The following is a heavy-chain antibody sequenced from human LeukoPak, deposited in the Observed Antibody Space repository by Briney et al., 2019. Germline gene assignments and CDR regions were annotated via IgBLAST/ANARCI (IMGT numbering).Heavy chain of an antibody. CDR2: IYHSGST. V-gene: IGHV4-38-2*02. J-gene: IGHJ3*02. Sequence: SETLSLTCTVSGYSISSGYYWGWIRQPPGKGLEWIGSIYHSGSTYYNPSLKSRVTISVDTSKNQFSLKLSSVTAADTAVYYCARVYGDEGMIYAFDIWGQGTMVTVSS. D-gene: IGHD4-17*01. CDR3: ARVYGDEGMIYAFDI. CDR1: GYSISSGYY.